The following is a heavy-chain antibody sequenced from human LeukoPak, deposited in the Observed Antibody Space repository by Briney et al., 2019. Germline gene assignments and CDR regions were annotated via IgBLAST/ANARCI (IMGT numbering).Heavy chain of an antibody. D-gene: IGHD4-23*01. CDR1: AFTFSNYW. CDR3: ARDRGYSTIDY. V-gene: IGHV3-7*01. CDR2: MKEDGGEI. Sequence: GGSLRLSCAASAFTFSNYWMSWVRQAPGKGLEWVTNMKEDGGEINYVDSVKGRFTISRDNAKNSLYLQMNSLRVDDTAVYYCARDRGYSTIDYWGQGTLVTVSS. J-gene: IGHJ4*02.